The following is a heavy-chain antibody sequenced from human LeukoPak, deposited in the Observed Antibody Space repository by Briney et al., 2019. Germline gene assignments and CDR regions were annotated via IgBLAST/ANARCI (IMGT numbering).Heavy chain of an antibody. J-gene: IGHJ3*02. Sequence: SQTLSLTCPVSGGSITNYYSSWIRQPAGNGLEWHGRIYTRGSTNYNPSLKSRVTMSVDPSKNQFSLKLSSVTAADTAVYYCARGRYCSADICSGGDAFDIWGQGTMVSVSS. D-gene: IGHD2-15*01. CDR3: ARGRYCSADICSGGDAFDI. CDR2: IYTRGST. V-gene: IGHV4-4*07. CDR1: GGSITNYY.